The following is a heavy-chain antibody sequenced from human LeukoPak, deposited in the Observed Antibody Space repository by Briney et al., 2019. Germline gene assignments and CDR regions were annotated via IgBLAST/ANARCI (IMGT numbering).Heavy chain of an antibody. CDR1: GDSIRNYY. V-gene: IGHV4-59*01. Sequence: SETLSLTCTVSGDSIRNYYWSWIRQPPGKGLEWIGYIYYRGNTNYNPSLKSRVIISIDTSKNQFSLKLSSVTAADTAVYFCARDSPPQYASSSAGFDYWGQRTRLTVSS. J-gene: IGHJ4*02. CDR3: ARDSPPQYASSSAGFDY. D-gene: IGHD6-6*01. CDR2: IYYRGNT.